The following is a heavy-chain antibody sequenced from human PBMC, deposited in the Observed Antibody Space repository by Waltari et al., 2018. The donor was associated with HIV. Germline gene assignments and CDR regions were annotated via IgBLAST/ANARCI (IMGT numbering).Heavy chain of an antibody. Sequence: QITLKESGPTLVKPTQTLTLTCTFSGFSLSTDGVGVCWIRQPPGKALEWLVLIYWDDVRRYRPSLKSRVTNTKDTSNNQVVRKMTNAARADTATYSCAQCIAGPATNGYYFDNGMVVWRQGTAVT. J-gene: IGHJ6*01. CDR2: IYWDDVR. V-gene: IGHV2-5*02. CDR1: GFSLSTDGVG. D-gene: IGHD6-13*01. CDR3: AQCIAGPATNGYYFDNGMVV.